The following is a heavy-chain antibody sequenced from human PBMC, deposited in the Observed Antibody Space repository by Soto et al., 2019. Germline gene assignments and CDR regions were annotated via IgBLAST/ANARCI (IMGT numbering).Heavy chain of an antibody. Sequence: GASVKVSCKASGGTFSSYAISWVRQAPGQGLEWMGGIIPIFGTANYAQKFQGSVTITADESTSTAYMELSSLRSEDTAVYYCAACARVGATSGAFDIWGQGTMVTVSS. V-gene: IGHV1-69*13. CDR3: AACARVGATSGAFDI. CDR2: IIPIFGTA. CDR1: GGTFSSYA. J-gene: IGHJ3*02. D-gene: IGHD1-26*01.